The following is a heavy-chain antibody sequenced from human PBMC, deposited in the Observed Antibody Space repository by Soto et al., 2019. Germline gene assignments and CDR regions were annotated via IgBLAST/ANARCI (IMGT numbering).Heavy chain of an antibody. V-gene: IGHV4-59*11. Sequence: QVQVQESGPGLVKPSETLSLTCTVSDGSITSHFWSWVRQPPGKGLEWIGSIYYTGNIDYNPSLKSRVTIPVDTSKKQFSLKVRSVTAADPAMYYCAREGYSFHYGLDVWGQGTTVTVSS. CDR2: IYYTGNI. D-gene: IGHD5-18*01. J-gene: IGHJ6*02. CDR1: DGSITSHF. CDR3: AREGYSFHYGLDV.